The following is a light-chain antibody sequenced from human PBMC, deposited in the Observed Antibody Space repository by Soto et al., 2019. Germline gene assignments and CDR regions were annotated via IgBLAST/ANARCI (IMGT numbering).Light chain of an antibody. J-gene: IGKJ4*01. V-gene: IGKV3-20*01. CDR2: GAS. CDR1: QSISSNY. Sequence: EIVVTQSPGTLSLSPGERATLSFRASQSISSNYLAWYQQKPGQAPRLVIYGASSRATGIPDRFSGSGSGTDFTLTISRLEPEGFEVYYCEQYGSTPPLTFGGGTKVDI. CDR3: EQYGSTPPLT.